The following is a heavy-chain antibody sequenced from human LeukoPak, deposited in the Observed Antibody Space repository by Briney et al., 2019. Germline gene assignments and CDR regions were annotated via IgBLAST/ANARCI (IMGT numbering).Heavy chain of an antibody. CDR3: ARVRYRLAETYIDY. Sequence: ASVKVSCKASGYTFTSYDINWVRQAPGKGLEWMGGFDPEDGETIYAQKFQGRVTMTEDTSTDTAYMELSSLRSEDTAVYYCARVRYRLAETYIDYWGQGTLVTVSS. J-gene: IGHJ4*02. CDR2: FDPEDGET. V-gene: IGHV1-24*01. CDR1: GYTFTSYD. D-gene: IGHD3-16*01.